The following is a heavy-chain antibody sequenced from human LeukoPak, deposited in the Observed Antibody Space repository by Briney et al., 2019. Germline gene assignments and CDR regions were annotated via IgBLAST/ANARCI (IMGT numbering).Heavy chain of an antibody. Sequence: GESLKISCKASGYSFTDHWIGWVRQMPWKGLEWMGIIYPGDSDTRYSPSFQGQVTISADKSISTAYLQWSTLQAPDTAMYYCASGDNSGWYFFDYWGQGTLVTVSS. CDR2: IYPGDSDT. CDR3: ASGDNSGWYFFDY. V-gene: IGHV5-51*01. J-gene: IGHJ4*02. CDR1: GYSFTDHW. D-gene: IGHD6-19*01.